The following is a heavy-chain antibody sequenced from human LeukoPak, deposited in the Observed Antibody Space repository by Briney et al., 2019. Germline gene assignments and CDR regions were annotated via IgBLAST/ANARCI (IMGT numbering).Heavy chain of an antibody. CDR3: ARGYSSGLHFDY. V-gene: IGHV3-74*01. J-gene: IGHJ4*02. D-gene: IGHD6-19*01. CDR2: IKSDGSDT. CDR1: GLTFSSHW. Sequence: HTGGSLRLSCAASGLTFSSHWMHWVRQVPGKGLVWVSRIKSDGSDTRYADSVKGRFTISRDNAKNTLYLQMNSLRAEDTAVYYCARGYSSGLHFDYWGQGTLVTVSS.